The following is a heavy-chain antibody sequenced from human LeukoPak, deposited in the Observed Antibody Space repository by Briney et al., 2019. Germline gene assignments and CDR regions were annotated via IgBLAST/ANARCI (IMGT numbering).Heavy chain of an antibody. Sequence: GGSLRLSCAASGFTFSSYSMNWVRQAPGKGLEWVSYISSSSSTIYYADSVKGRFTISRDNAKNSLYLQMNSLRAEDTAVYYCASRNYYDSSGYGDAFDIWGQGTMVTVSS. CDR3: ASRNYYDSSGYGDAFDI. CDR2: ISSSSSTI. D-gene: IGHD3-22*01. V-gene: IGHV3-48*01. J-gene: IGHJ3*02. CDR1: GFTFSSYS.